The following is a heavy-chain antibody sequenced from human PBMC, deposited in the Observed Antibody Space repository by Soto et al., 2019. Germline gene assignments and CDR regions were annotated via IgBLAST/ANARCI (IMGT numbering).Heavy chain of an antibody. J-gene: IGHJ4*02. Sequence: QITLKESGPALVKPTQTLTLTCTFPGFSLTTSGVGVGWIRQPPGKALEWLALIYWDDDKRYCPSLRSRLTITKDTSRNQVVLTMTNMDPVDTATYFCAHRLTLNTDWNYGRFDYWGQGALVTVSS. CDR3: AHRLTLNTDWNYGRFDY. D-gene: IGHD1-7*01. CDR2: IYWDDDK. CDR1: GFSLTTSGVG. V-gene: IGHV2-5*02.